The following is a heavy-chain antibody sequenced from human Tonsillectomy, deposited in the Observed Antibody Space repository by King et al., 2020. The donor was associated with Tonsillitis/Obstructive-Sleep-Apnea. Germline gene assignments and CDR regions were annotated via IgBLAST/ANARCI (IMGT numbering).Heavy chain of an antibody. Sequence: QLVQSGGGLVKPGGSLRLSCAASGFTFSKAWMHWVRQAPGKGLEWVGRIKSKTDGGTTDYVAPVKGRFTFSRDDSKNTLYLQMNSLKTEDTAVYYCTTRFSEYCSGGSCYYGVDVWGQGTTVTVSS. D-gene: IGHD2-15*01. J-gene: IGHJ6*02. CDR2: IKSKTDGGTT. CDR1: GFTFSKAW. CDR3: TTRFSEYCSGGSCYYGVDV. V-gene: IGHV3-15*07.